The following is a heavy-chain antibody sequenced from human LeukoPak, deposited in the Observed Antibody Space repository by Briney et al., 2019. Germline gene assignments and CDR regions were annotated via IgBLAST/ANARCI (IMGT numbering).Heavy chain of an antibody. Sequence: SETLSLTCSVSGGPISGYYWTWIRQPAGKGLEWIGRVYTSGSTHYNPSLKTRLTMSVDTSKNQFSLKLSSVTAADTAVYYCARLITGTTTAFDIWGQGTMVTVSS. CDR2: VYTSGST. J-gene: IGHJ3*02. CDR3: ARLITGTTTAFDI. D-gene: IGHD1-7*01. CDR1: GGPISGYY. V-gene: IGHV4-4*07.